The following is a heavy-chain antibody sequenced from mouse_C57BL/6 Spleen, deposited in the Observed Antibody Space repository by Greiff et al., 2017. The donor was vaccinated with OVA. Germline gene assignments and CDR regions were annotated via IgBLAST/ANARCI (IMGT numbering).Heavy chain of an antibody. CDR2: IYPGDGDT. J-gene: IGHJ1*03. CDR1: GYAFSSSW. V-gene: IGHV1-82*01. CDR3: ASIPGWYFDV. Sequence: QVQLKESGPELVKPGASVKISCKASGYAFSSSWMNWVKQRPGKGLEWIGRIYPGDGDTNYNGKFKGKATLTADKSSSTAYMQLSSLTSEDSAVYFCASIPGWYFDVWGTGTTVTVSS.